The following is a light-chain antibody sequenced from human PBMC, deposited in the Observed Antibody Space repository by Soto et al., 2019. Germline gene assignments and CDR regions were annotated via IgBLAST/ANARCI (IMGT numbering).Light chain of an antibody. J-gene: IGLJ3*02. V-gene: IGLV2-11*01. CDR1: SSNVGGYNY. CDR3: CSYAGTYTWV. Sequence: QSVLTQPRSVSGSPGQSVTISCTGTSSNVGGYNYVSWYQQHPGKAPKLILYDVTKRPSGVPDPLSGSKSGNTASLTISGLQAEDEANYYCCSYAGTYTWVFGGGTTLTVL. CDR2: DVT.